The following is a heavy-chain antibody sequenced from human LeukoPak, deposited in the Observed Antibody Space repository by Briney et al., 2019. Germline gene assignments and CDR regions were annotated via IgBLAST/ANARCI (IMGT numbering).Heavy chain of an antibody. J-gene: IGHJ4*02. D-gene: IGHD1-1*01. V-gene: IGHV1-24*01. CDR3: ATADMANLELDY. Sequence: ASVKVSFKVSGYTLTELSMHGVGQARGKGLEWMGGFDPEDGETIYAQKFQGRVTMTEDTSTDTAYMELSSLRSEDTAVYYCATADMANLELDYWGQGTLVTVSS. CDR1: GYTLTELS. CDR2: FDPEDGET.